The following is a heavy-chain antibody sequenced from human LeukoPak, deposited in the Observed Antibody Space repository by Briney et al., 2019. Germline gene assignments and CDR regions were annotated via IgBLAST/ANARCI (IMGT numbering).Heavy chain of an antibody. V-gene: IGHV1-18*01. CDR1: GYTFTSYG. Sequence: ASVKVSCKASGYTFTSYGISWVRQAPGQGLEWMGWISAYNGNTNYAQKLQGRVTMTTDTSTSTAYMELRSLRSDDTAVYYCARDRFGSRYCSGGSCYSHYYYYMDVWGKGTTVTVSS. CDR3: ARDRFGSRYCSGGSCYSHYYYYMDV. CDR2: ISAYNGNT. D-gene: IGHD2-15*01. J-gene: IGHJ6*03.